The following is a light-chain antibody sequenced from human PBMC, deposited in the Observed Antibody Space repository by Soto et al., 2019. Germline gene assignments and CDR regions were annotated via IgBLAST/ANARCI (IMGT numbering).Light chain of an antibody. CDR2: DAS. CDR1: QSVRSN. CDR3: QQRSNWPPFT. J-gene: IGKJ2*01. Sequence: EIVLTQSPGTLSLSPGERATLSCRASQSVRSNLAWYQQKPGQAPRLLIYDASNRATGIPPRFSGSGSGTDFTLTISSLEPEDFAVYYCQQRSNWPPFTFGQGTKLQIK. V-gene: IGKV3-11*01.